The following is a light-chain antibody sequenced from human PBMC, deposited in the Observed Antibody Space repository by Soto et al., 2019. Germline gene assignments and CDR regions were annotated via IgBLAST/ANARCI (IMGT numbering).Light chain of an antibody. V-gene: IGKV1-5*01. CDR1: QDITNY. J-gene: IGKJ1*01. Sequence: DIQMTQSPSSLSASVGDRVTITCQANQDITNYLNWYQQKPGKAPKLLIYDASSLESGVPSRFSGSGSGTEFTLTISSLQPDEFATYYCQQYNSYWTFGQGTKVDI. CDR2: DAS. CDR3: QQYNSYWT.